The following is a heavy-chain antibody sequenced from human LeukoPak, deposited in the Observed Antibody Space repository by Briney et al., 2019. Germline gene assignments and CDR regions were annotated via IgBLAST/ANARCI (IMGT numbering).Heavy chain of an antibody. V-gene: IGHV3-48*01. CDR2: ISISTSSI. Sequence: GGSLRLSCVGSGFTFSSYSMSWVRQAPGKGLEWVSYISISTSSIDYADSVKGRFTISRDNAKNSLYLQMNSLRAEDTAVYYCAREVFHGLGRRFDSWGQGTLVTVSS. D-gene: IGHD3-10*01. CDR1: GFTFSSYS. J-gene: IGHJ4*02. CDR3: AREVFHGLGRRFDS.